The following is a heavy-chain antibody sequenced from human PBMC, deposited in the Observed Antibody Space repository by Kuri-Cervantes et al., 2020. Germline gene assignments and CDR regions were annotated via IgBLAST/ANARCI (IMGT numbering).Heavy chain of an antibody. V-gene: IGHV1-58*01. J-gene: IGHJ6*03. Sequence: SVKVSCKASGFTFTSSAVQWVRQARGQRLEWIGWIVVGSGNTNYAQKFQGRVTITADKSTNTTYMELSSLTSVDTAVYYCATARSFYGDYYFYYMEVWGKGTTVTVSS. CDR2: IVVGSGNT. D-gene: IGHD3-10*01. CDR1: GFTFTSSA. CDR3: ATARSFYGDYYFYYMEV.